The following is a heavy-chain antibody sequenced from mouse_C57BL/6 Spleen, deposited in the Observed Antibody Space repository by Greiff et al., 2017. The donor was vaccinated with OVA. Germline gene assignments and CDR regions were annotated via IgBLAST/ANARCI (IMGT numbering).Heavy chain of an antibody. Sequence: EVQRVESGGGLVKPGGSLKLSCAASGFTFSDYGMHWVRQAPEKGLEWVAYISSGSSTIYYADTVKGRFTISRDNAKNTLFLQMTSLRSEDTAMYYCAKDYYGSSSSAMDYWGQGTSVTVSS. CDR3: AKDYYGSSSSAMDY. CDR2: ISSGSSTI. D-gene: IGHD1-1*01. V-gene: IGHV5-17*01. J-gene: IGHJ4*01. CDR1: GFTFSDYG.